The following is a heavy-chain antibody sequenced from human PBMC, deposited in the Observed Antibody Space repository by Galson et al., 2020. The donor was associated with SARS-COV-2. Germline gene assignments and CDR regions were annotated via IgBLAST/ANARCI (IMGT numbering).Heavy chain of an antibody. D-gene: IGHD6-19*01. V-gene: IGHV3-48*03. CDR1: GFTFSSYE. Sequence: GGSLRLSCAASGFTFSSYEMNWVRQAPGKGLEWVSYISSSGSTIYYADSVKGRFTISRDNAKNSLYLQMNSLRAEDTAVYYCARDGLSAVAGGMDVWGQGTTVTVSS. CDR3: ARDGLSAVAGGMDV. CDR2: ISSSGSTI. J-gene: IGHJ6*02.